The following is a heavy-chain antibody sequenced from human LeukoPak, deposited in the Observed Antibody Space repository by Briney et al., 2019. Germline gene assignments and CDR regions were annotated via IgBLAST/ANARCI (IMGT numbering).Heavy chain of an antibody. CDR3: ARGSYYYYYDSSGYEGTGFDY. Sequence: GGSLRLSCAASGFTFSDYYMSWIRQAPGKGLEWVSYISSSGSTIYYADSVKGRFTISRDNAKNSLYLQMNSLRAEDTAVYYCARGSYYYYYDSSGYEGTGFDYWGQGTLVTVSS. CDR1: GFTFSDYY. CDR2: ISSSGSTI. D-gene: IGHD3-22*01. J-gene: IGHJ4*02. V-gene: IGHV3-11*01.